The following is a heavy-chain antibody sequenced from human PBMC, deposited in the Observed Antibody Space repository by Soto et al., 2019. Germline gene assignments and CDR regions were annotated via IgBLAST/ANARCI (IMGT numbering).Heavy chain of an antibody. Sequence: WWSLRLSCAASGFTFSSYGMHWFRQAPGKGLEWVAVISYDGSNKYYADSVKGRFTISRDNSKNTLYLQMNSLRAEDTAVYYCAKTGVDTAMVIDYWGQGTLVTVSS. V-gene: IGHV3-30*18. CDR3: AKTGVDTAMVIDY. J-gene: IGHJ4*02. CDR1: GFTFSSYG. CDR2: ISYDGSNK. D-gene: IGHD5-18*01.